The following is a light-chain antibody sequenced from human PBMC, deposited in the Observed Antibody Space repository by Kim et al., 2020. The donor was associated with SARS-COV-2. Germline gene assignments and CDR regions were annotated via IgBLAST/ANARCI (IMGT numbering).Light chain of an antibody. CDR3: QQYNNWPYT. Sequence: EVVMTQSPATLSVSPGERATLSCRASQSVSSNLAWYQQKPGQAPRLLIYTTSTRATGIPDRFSGSGSGTEFTLTISSLQSEDFVVYYCQQYNNWPYTFGQGTKLEI. J-gene: IGKJ2*01. CDR2: TTS. CDR1: QSVSSN. V-gene: IGKV3-15*01.